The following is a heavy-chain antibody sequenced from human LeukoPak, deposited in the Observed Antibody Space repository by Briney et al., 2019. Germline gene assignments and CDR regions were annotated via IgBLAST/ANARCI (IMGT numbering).Heavy chain of an antibody. CDR1: GYTFTGYY. CDR2: INPNSGGT. J-gene: IGHJ5*02. CDR3: ARDNSVGDNAWWFDP. Sequence: GASVKVSCKASGYTFTGYYMHWVGQAPGQGLEWMGWINPNSGGTNYAQKFQGRVTMTRDTSISTAYMELSRLRSDDTAIYYCARDNSVGDNAWWFDPWGQGTLVTVSS. V-gene: IGHV1-2*02. D-gene: IGHD1-26*01.